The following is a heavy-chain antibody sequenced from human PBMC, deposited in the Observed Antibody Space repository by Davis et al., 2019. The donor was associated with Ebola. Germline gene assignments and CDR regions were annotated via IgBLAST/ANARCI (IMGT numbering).Heavy chain of an antibody. Sequence: PGGSLRLSCAASGFTFDDYAMHWVRQAPGKGLEWVSGISWNSGSIGYADSVKGRFTISRDNAKNSLYLQMNSLRAEDTALYYCAKGFMVQGVILYYYGMDVWGQGTTVTVSS. CDR1: GFTFDDYA. J-gene: IGHJ6*02. CDR2: ISWNSGSI. D-gene: IGHD3-10*01. CDR3: AKGFMVQGVILYYYGMDV. V-gene: IGHV3-9*01.